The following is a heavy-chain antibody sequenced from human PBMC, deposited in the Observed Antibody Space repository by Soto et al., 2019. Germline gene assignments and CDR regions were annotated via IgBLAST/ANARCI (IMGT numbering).Heavy chain of an antibody. CDR2: INHSGST. CDR3: ARYGDYVFDFGY. J-gene: IGHJ4*02. D-gene: IGHD4-17*01. CDR1: GGSFSGYY. V-gene: IGHV4-34*01. Sequence: SETLSLTCAVYGGSFSGYYWSWIRQPPGKGLEWIGEINHSGSTNYNPSLKSRVTISVDTSKNQFSLKLSSVTAADTAVYYCARYGDYVFDFGYWGQGTLVTVSS.